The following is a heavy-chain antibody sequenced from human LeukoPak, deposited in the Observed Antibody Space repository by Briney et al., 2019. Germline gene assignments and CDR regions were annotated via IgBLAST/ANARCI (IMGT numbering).Heavy chain of an antibody. CDR2: VNAKGDVT. CDR1: GFAFRNYG. V-gene: IGHV3-23*01. D-gene: IGHD5-24*01. J-gene: IGHJ4*02. Sequence: GGSLRLSCSASGFAFRNYGMAWVRQAPGKGLDFVSAVNAKGDVTFYADSVKGRFTMSRVNSKNTLYLQMNSLRAEDTAVYYCAKEKGDGLPFDYWGQGTLITVSS. CDR3: AKEKGDGLPFDY.